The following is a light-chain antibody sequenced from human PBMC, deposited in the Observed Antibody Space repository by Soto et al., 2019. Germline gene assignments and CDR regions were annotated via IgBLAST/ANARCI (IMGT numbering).Light chain of an antibody. CDR1: QSISSY. V-gene: IGKV1-39*01. J-gene: IGKJ1*01. Sequence: DIQMTQSPSSLSASVGDRVTITCRASQSISSYLNWYQQKPGKAPKLLIYAASSLQSGVPSRFSGSGSWTDFTLAICSLQPEDFATYYCQQSYSTPQTFGQGTKVEIK. CDR2: AAS. CDR3: QQSYSTPQT.